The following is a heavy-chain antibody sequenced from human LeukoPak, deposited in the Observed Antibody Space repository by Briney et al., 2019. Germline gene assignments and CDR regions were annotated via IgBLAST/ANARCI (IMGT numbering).Heavy chain of an antibody. J-gene: IGHJ6*02. D-gene: IGHD3-10*01. CDR1: GFTSTNFA. CDR3: ARGESSGSLFYYYYYGMDV. V-gene: IGHV1-58*01. CDR2: IIVGSGAT. Sequence: SVKVSCKASGFTSTNFAVQWVRQARGQRLEWIGWIIVGSGATKCAQDFQERVTITRDLSTSTLYMELRSLTSEDTAVYYCARGESSGSLFYYYYYGMDVWGQGTTVTVSS.